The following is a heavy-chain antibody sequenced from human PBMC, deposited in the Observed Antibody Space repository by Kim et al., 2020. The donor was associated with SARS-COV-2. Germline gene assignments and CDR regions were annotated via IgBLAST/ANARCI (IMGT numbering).Heavy chain of an antibody. CDR3: AACLGSATSFFYYYGLDV. CDR1: EFMFKKYV. J-gene: IGHJ6*02. V-gene: IGHV3-23*01. CDR2: ISDSGDST. Sequence: GGSLRLSCAASEFMFKKYVLTWVRQAPGKGLEWVSSISDSGDSTHYADSVRGRFTISRDNSMHTLYLQLNSLRAEDTAVYYCAACLGSATSFFYYYGLDVWGQGATVTVSS. D-gene: IGHD3-10*01.